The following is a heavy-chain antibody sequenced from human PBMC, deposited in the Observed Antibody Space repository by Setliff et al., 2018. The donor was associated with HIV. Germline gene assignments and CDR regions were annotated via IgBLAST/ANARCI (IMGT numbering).Heavy chain of an antibody. CDR3: SRSQGIGNYYMDD. J-gene: IGHJ6*03. V-gene: IGHV3-30*07. CDR2: ISYDGSNK. D-gene: IGHD3-10*01. Sequence: GGSLRLSCAASGFTFDDYAMHWVRQAPGKGLEWVAVISYDGSNKYYADSVKGRFTISRDNSKNTLYLQMNSLRDEDTAVYYCSRSQGIGNYYMDDWGTGTTVTVSS. CDR1: GFTFDDYA.